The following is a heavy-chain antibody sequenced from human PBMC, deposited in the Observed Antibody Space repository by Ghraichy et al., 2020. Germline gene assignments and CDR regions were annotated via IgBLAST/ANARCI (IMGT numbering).Heavy chain of an antibody. V-gene: IGHV1-18*01. CDR1: GYTFTSYG. CDR2: ISAYNGNT. CDR3: ARDQGDYGDYYYYYMDV. Sequence: VKVSCKASGYTFTSYGISWVRQAPGQGLEWMGWISAYNGNTNYAQKLQGRVTMTTDTSTSTAYMELRSLRSDDTAVYYCARDQGDYGDYYYYYMDVWGKGTTVTVSS. D-gene: IGHD4-17*01. J-gene: IGHJ6*03.